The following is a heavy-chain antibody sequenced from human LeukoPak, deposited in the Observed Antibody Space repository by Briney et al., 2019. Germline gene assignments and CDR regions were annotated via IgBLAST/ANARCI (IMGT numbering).Heavy chain of an antibody. V-gene: IGHV3-15*01. J-gene: IGHJ4*02. CDR1: GFTFSNAW. D-gene: IGHD5-18*01. CDR3: TTDNVDTAMESFDY. Sequence: NPGGSLRLSCAASGFTFSNAWMSWVRQAPGKGLEWVGRIKSKTDGGTTDYAAPVKGRFTISRDDSKNTLYLQMNSLKTEDTAVYYCTTDNVDTAMESFDYWGQGTLVTVSS. CDR2: IKSKTDGGTT.